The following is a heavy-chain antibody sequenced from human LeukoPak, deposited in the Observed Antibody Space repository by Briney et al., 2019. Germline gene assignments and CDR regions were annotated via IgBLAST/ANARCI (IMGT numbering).Heavy chain of an antibody. J-gene: IGHJ4*02. V-gene: IGHV4-39*01. CDR1: GGSIINYY. CDR2: IYYSGST. D-gene: IGHD3-10*01. CDR3: ARRTGALFDY. Sequence: PSETLSLTCTVSGGSIINYYWSWIRQPPGKGLEWIGSIYYSGSTYYNPSLKSRVTISVDTSKNQFSLKLSSVTAADTAVYYCARRTGALFDYWGQGTLVTVSS.